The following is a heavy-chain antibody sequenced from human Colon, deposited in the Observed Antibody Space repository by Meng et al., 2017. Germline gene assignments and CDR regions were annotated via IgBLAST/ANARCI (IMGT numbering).Heavy chain of an antibody. CDR2: IKQDGSEK. CDR1: GFTFRTYW. CDR3: ARFLPQLYPYDN. D-gene: IGHD2-15*01. V-gene: IGHV3-7*01. J-gene: IGHJ4*02. Sequence: GGSLRLSCVASGFTFRTYWMSWVRQAPGKGLEWVANIKQDGSEKYYVDSVKGRFTISRDNSKNSLYLQMNSLRAEDTAVYYCARFLPQLYPYDNWGQGTLVTVSS.